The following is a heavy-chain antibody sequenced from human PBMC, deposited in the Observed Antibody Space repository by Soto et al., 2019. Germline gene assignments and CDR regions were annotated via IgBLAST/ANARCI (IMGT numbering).Heavy chain of an antibody. CDR1: GFTFSNAW. V-gene: IGHV3-15*07. CDR2: IKSKTDGGTT. Sequence: EVQLVESGGGLVKPGGSLRLSCAASGFTFSNAWMNWVRQAPGKGLYCVGRIKSKTDGGTTDYAAPVKGRFTISRDDSKNTLYLQMNSLKTEDTAVYYCTTKRQAVAGRYYYYYGMDVWGQGTTVTVSS. D-gene: IGHD6-19*01. CDR3: TTKRQAVAGRYYYYYGMDV. J-gene: IGHJ6*02.